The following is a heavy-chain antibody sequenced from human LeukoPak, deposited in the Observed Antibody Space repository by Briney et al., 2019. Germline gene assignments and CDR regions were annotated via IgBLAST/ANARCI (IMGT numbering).Heavy chain of an antibody. J-gene: IGHJ4*02. CDR2: IFPGDSDT. Sequence: GGSRQISCKGSGSRFTSYWIGWVRQLPGKGLEWMGIIFPGDSDTRYSPSFQGQVTISADQSISTAYLQWSSLKASDTAMYYCARGWPFDYWGQGTLVTVSS. CDR3: ARGWPFDY. V-gene: IGHV5-51*01. CDR1: GSRFTSYW.